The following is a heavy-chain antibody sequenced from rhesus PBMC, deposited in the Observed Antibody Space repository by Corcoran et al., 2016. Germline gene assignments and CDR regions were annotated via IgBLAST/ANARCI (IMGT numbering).Heavy chain of an antibody. Sequence: QLQLQESGPGLVKPSETLSLTCAVSGGSISGYYWSWIRQHPGKGLEWIGNINGNIAGTNYNPSLKWRVTISKETYNDKFSLKLTSVTAADTAVYYCARGGGTAAFDYWGQGVLVTVSS. D-gene: IGHD1-44*01. CDR1: GGSISGYY. V-gene: IGHV4-81*01. CDR2: INGNIAGT. CDR3: ARGGGTAAFDY. J-gene: IGHJ4*01.